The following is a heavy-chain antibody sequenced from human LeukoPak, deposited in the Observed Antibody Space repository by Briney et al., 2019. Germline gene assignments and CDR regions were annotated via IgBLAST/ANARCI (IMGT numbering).Heavy chain of an antibody. CDR1: GGSISSYY. CDR3: ARVGPYYDILTGTPPAVYFDY. J-gene: IGHJ4*02. Sequence: SETLSLTCTVSGGSISSYYWSWIRQPPGKGLEWIGYIYYSGSTNYNPSLKGRVTISVDTSKNQLSLKLSSVTAADTAVYYCARVGPYYDILTGTPPAVYFDYWGQGTLVTVSS. CDR2: IYYSGST. V-gene: IGHV4-59*01. D-gene: IGHD3-9*01.